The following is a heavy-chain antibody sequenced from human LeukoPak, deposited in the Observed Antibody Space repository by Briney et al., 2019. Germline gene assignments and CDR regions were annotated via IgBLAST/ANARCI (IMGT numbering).Heavy chain of an antibody. CDR2: ITRSSIYI. Sequence: GGSLRLSCTASGFMFSNYGMQWFRQAPGKGLEWVSSITRSSIYIYYADSVKGRFTISRDNAKNSLYLQMNSLRAEDTAVYYCATSRYDSSGYYGIMGYWGQGTLVTVSS. D-gene: IGHD3-22*01. V-gene: IGHV3-21*01. J-gene: IGHJ4*02. CDR1: GFMFSNYG. CDR3: ATSRYDSSGYYGIMGY.